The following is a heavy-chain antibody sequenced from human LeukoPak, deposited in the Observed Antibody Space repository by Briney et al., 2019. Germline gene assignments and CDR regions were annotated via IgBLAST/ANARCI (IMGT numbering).Heavy chain of an antibody. J-gene: IGHJ4*02. CDR1: GGSISSGSYY. CDR3: AIPLDTAVVPFDY. CDR2: IYYSGST. D-gene: IGHD5-18*01. V-gene: IGHV4-39*01. Sequence: SETLSLTCTVSGGSISSGSYYWSWIRQPPGKGLEWIGSIYYSGSTYYNPSLKSRVTISVDTSKNQFSLKLSSVTAADTAVYYCAIPLDTAVVPFDYWGQGTLVTVSS.